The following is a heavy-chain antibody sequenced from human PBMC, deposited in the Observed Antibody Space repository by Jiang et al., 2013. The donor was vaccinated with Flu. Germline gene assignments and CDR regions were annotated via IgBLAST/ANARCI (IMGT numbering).Heavy chain of an antibody. V-gene: IGHV3-43*01. CDR3: ARTSQWLDPPDY. D-gene: IGHD6-19*01. CDR2: ISWDGGST. Sequence: QLLESGGVVVQPGGSLRLSCAASGFTFDDYTMHWVRQAPGKGLEWVSLISWDGGSTYYADSVKGRFTISRDNSKNSLYLQMNSLRTEDTALYYCARTSQWLDPPDYWGQGTLVTVSS. J-gene: IGHJ4*02. CDR1: GFTFDDYT.